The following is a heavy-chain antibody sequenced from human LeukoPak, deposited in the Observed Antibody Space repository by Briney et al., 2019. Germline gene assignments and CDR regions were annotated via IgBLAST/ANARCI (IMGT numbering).Heavy chain of an antibody. J-gene: IGHJ5*02. CDR2: INPNSGGT. D-gene: IGHD2-2*01. Sequence: ASVKVSCKASGYTFTGYYMHWVRQAPGQGLEWMGWINPNSGGTNYAQKSQGRVTMTRDTSISTAYMELSRLRSDDTAVYYCARDLARPAANNWFDPWGQGTPVTVSS. V-gene: IGHV1-2*02. CDR3: ARDLARPAANNWFDP. CDR1: GYTFTGYY.